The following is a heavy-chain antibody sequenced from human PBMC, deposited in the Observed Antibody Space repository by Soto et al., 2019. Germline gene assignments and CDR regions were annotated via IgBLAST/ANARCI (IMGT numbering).Heavy chain of an antibody. CDR3: AKADSGSSTGGAFDI. J-gene: IGHJ3*02. V-gene: IGHV3-30*18. CDR1: GFTFSSYG. D-gene: IGHD1-26*01. Sequence: PGGSLRLSCAASGFTFSSYGMHWVRQAPGKGLEWVAVISYDGSNKYYADSVKGRFTISRDNSKNTLYLQMNSLRAEDTAVYYCAKADSGSSTGGAFDIWCQGTMVTVSS. CDR2: ISYDGSNK.